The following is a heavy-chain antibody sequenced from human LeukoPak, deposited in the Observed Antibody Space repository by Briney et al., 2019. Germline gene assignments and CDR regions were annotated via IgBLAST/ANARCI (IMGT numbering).Heavy chain of an antibody. J-gene: IGHJ6*02. V-gene: IGHV3-23*01. CDR2: ISGSGGST. D-gene: IGHD3-10*01. CDR3: AKDMAEAWFGETLYYQYGMDV. CDR1: GFTFSNCV. Sequence: GGSLRLSCAASGFTFSNCVISWVRQAPGKGLEWVSGISGSGGSTYYADSVKGRFTISRDNSKNTLYLQMNSLRAEDTAVYYCAKDMAEAWFGETLYYQYGMDVSGQGTTVTVYS.